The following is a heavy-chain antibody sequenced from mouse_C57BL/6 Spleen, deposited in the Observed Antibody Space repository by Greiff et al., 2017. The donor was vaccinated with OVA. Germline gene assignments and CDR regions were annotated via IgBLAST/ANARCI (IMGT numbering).Heavy chain of an antibody. CDR1: GYTFTSYW. CDR3: ARSRSHWYFDV. V-gene: IGHV1-52*01. CDR2: IDPSDSET. Sequence: QVQLQQPGAELVRPGSSVKLSCKASGYTFTSYWMHWVKQRPIQGLEWIGNIDPSDSETHYNQKFKDKATLTVDKSSSTAYMQLSSLTSEDSAVYYGARSRSHWYFDVWGTGTTVTVSS. J-gene: IGHJ1*03. D-gene: IGHD1-1*01.